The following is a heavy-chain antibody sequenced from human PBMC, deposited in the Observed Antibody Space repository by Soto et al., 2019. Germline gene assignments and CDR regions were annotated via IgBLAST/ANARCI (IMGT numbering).Heavy chain of an antibody. D-gene: IGHD1-26*01. V-gene: IGHV4-4*02. Sequence: VQLRQSGPGLVKPSGTLSLTCAVSGGSISSSNWWTWVRQAPGKGLEWIGEIYNSGNTYYNPSLKGRFTITVDKSNNQCSLKPNSVTAASTAVYYCATLPPRVVASLLPIPTWGQGTLVTVSS. CDR2: IYNSGNT. J-gene: IGHJ5*02. CDR1: GGSISSSNW. CDR3: ATLPPRVVASLLPIPT.